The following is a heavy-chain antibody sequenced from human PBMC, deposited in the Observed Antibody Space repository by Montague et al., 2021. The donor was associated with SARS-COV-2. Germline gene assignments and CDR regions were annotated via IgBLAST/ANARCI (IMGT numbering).Heavy chain of an antibody. J-gene: IGHJ4*02. CDR1: GGSISSYY. CDR2: INHSGST. D-gene: IGHD2-21*01. Sequence: SETLSLTCTVSGGSISSYYWSWIRQPPGKGLEWIGEINHSGSTNYNPSLKSRVTISVDTSKNQFSLKLTSVTAADTAVYYCARGPRNAIGTVDTYFDFWGQGTLVTVSS. CDR3: ARGPRNAIGTVDTYFDF. V-gene: IGHV4-34*01.